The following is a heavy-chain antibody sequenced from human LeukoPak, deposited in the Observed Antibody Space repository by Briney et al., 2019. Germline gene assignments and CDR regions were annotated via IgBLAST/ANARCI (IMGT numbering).Heavy chain of an antibody. D-gene: IGHD1-7*01. CDR1: GFILSSYI. CDR2: IRSRSTTI. J-gene: IGHJ6*03. CDR3: ARNRFPITGTTNNYYYMDV. V-gene: IGHV3-48*04. Sequence: GRSLTLSCAPSGFILSSYIMNWVRQATEKGREWLSYIRSRSTTIYYADSVKGRFTISRDNAKNSLYLQMNSLKAEDTAVYYCARNRFPITGTTNNYYYMDVWGKGTTVTVSS.